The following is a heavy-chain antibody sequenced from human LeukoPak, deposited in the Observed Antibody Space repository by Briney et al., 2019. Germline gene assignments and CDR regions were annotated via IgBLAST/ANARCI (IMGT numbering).Heavy chain of an antibody. CDR2: IKQDGSER. J-gene: IGHJ3*01. D-gene: IGHD6-19*01. CDR1: GFTFSSYW. V-gene: IGHV3-7*03. Sequence: GGSLRLSCAASGFTFSSYWMSWVRQAPGKGLEWVANIKQDGSERYYVDSVKGRFTISRDNAKNSLYLQMNSLRAEDTAVYYCARDPYSSGLLTFDVWGHGTMVTVSS. CDR3: ARDPYSSGLLTFDV.